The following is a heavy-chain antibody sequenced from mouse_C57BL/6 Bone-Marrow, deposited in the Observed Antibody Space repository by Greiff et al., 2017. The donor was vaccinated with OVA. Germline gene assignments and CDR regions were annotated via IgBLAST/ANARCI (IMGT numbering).Heavy chain of an antibody. CDR1: GYTFTDYE. D-gene: IGHD3-3*01. CDR3: TSPPGPYFDY. Sequence: VQRVESGAELVRPGASVTLSCKASGYTFTDYEMHWVKQTPVHGLEWIGAIDPETGGTAYNQKFKGKAILTADKSSSTAYMELRSLTSEDSAVYYCTSPPGPYFDYWGQGTTLTVSS. V-gene: IGHV1-15*01. CDR2: IDPETGGT. J-gene: IGHJ2*01.